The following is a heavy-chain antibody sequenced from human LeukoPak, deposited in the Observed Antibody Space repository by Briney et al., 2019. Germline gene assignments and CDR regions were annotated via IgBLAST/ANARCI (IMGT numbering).Heavy chain of an antibody. D-gene: IGHD6-19*01. J-gene: IGHJ4*02. CDR3: AAALRSGRYQPLDF. Sequence: GESLKISCKGSGYSFISYWIGWVRQMPGEGLEWMGIIYPADSATRYSPSFQGQVTISADKSLNTAYLQWSSLKASDSAMYYCAAALRSGRYQPLDFWGQGTLVTVSS. V-gene: IGHV5-51*01. CDR2: IYPADSAT. CDR1: GYSFISYW.